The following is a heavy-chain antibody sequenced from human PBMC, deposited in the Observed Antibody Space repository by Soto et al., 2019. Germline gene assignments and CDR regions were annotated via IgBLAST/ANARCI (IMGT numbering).Heavy chain of an antibody. J-gene: IGHJ4*02. Sequence: EVQLEQSGGDLVQPGRSLRLSCVASGFTFSTYWMTWVRQAPGMGLEWVAGIKEDGSEEVYVDSVKGRFSISRDNAKTSLYLQLNSLRAEDTAVYYCATAISSPFSNFDYWGQGSLVTVSS. CDR2: IKEDGSEE. V-gene: IGHV3-7*01. D-gene: IGHD2-2*01. CDR1: GFTFSTYW. CDR3: ATAISSPFSNFDY.